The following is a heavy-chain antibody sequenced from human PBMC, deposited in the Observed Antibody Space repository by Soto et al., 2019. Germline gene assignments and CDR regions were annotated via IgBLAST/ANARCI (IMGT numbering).Heavy chain of an antibody. V-gene: IGHV4-59*01. Sequence: TSETLSLTCTVSGGAMSSYYRTWLRQSPGRGLEWIGYISYSGSTYYNPSLESRVTISADTSKNQFSLRMNSMIAADTAVYYCARADPDASVGYWGQGTLVTVSS. CDR3: ARADPDASVGY. D-gene: IGHD2-15*01. CDR2: ISYSGST. J-gene: IGHJ4*02. CDR1: GGAMSSYY.